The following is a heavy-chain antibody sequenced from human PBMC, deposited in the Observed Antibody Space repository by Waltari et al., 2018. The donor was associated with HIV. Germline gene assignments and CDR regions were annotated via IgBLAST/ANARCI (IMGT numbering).Heavy chain of an antibody. V-gene: IGHV3-53*01. Sequence: EVQLVESGGGLIQPGGSLRLSCAASGFLVRTNHMNWVRQAPGKGLEWVSLMYCGGTTFYADSVKSRFTISRDTIKNTMYRQMDSLRAEDTAVYYCARDPVDGSGSYRMDVWGQGTTVTVSS. CDR1: GFLVRTNH. CDR3: ARDPVDGSGSYRMDV. CDR2: MYCGGTT. D-gene: IGHD3-10*01. J-gene: IGHJ6*02.